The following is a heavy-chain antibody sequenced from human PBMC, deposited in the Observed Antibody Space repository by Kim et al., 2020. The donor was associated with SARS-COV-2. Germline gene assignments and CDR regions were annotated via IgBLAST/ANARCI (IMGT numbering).Heavy chain of an antibody. Sequence: SETLSLTCTVSGGSISSGGYYWSWIRQHPGKGLEWIGYIYYSGSTYYNPSLKSRVTISVDTSKNQFSLKLSSVTAADTAVYYCARGSSSGGTMRFDPWGQGTLVTVSS. CDR3: ARGSSSGGTMRFDP. J-gene: IGHJ5*02. D-gene: IGHD2-15*01. CDR1: GGSISSGGYY. V-gene: IGHV4-31*03. CDR2: IYYSGST.